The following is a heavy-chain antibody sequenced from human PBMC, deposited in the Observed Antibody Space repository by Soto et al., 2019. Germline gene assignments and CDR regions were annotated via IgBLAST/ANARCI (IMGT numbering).Heavy chain of an antibody. J-gene: IGHJ1*01. CDR3: ANYYDSSGYLHGFFQH. V-gene: IGHV3-23*01. CDR1: GLTFSNYA. D-gene: IGHD3-22*01. CDR2: IGGRGDNT. Sequence: EVQLLESGGGLVQPGGFLRLSCAASGLTFSNYAMSWVRQAPGKGLEWVSSIGGRGDNTYYGESVEGRFTISRDISKNALYLHMNSLRVDDTAIYYCANYYDSSGYLHGFFQHWGQGTLVSVSS.